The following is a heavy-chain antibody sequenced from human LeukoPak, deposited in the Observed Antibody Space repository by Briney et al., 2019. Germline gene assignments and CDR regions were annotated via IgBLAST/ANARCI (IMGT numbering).Heavy chain of an antibody. CDR2: IYPGDSDT. Sequence: GESLKISCKGSGYSFTSYWIGWVRQMPGKGLEWMGIIYPGDSDTRYSPSFQGQVTISADKSISTAYLQWSSLKASDTAMYYCARGTGYSSPDPSRAFDYWGQGTLVTVSS. D-gene: IGHD6-13*01. CDR3: ARGTGYSSPDPSRAFDY. V-gene: IGHV5-51*01. J-gene: IGHJ4*02. CDR1: GYSFTSYW.